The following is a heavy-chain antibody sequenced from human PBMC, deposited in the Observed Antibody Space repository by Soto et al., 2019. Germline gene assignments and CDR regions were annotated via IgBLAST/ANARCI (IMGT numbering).Heavy chain of an antibody. D-gene: IGHD4-17*01. V-gene: IGHV1-8*01. J-gene: IGHJ5*02. CDR1: GYTFTSYD. CDR3: AGRRTVTHRYNWFDP. Sequence: QVQLVQSGAEVKKPGASVKVSCKASGYTFTSYDINWVRQATGQGLEWMGWMNPNSGNTGYAQKFQGRVTMXXNXSXXTAYMELSSLRSEDTAVYYCAGRRTVTHRYNWFDPWGQGTLVTVSS. CDR2: MNPNSGNT.